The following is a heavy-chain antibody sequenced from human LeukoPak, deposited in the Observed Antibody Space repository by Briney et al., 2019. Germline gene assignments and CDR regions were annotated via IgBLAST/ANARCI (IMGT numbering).Heavy chain of an antibody. CDR2: ISWRNIDI. D-gene: IGHD5-18*01. V-gene: IGHV3-21*01. CDR1: GFTFSSYA. CDR3: ARTPQGFSYSHFDY. Sequence: GGSLRLSCAASGFTFSSYAMSWVRQAPGKGLEWVSSISWRNIDIEYADSVKGRFTISRDNAKKSLYLQMNSLRAEDTAVYYCARTPQGFSYSHFDYWGQGSLVTVSS. J-gene: IGHJ4*02.